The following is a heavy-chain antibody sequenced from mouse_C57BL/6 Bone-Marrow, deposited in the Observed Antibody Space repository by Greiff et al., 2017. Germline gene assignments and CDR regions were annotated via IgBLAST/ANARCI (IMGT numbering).Heavy chain of an antibody. J-gene: IGHJ1*03. CDR2: IHPSDRDT. CDR1: GYTFTSYW. D-gene: IGHD1-1*01. V-gene: IGHV1-74*01. Sequence: QVQLQQPGAELVKPGASVKVSCKASGYTFTSYWMNWVKQRPGQGLEWIGRIHPSDRDTNYNQKFKGKATLTVDNSSSTADMQLSSLTAEESAGEYCAIPVVAWYVDFWGTGTTVTVSS. CDR3: AIPVVAWYVDF.